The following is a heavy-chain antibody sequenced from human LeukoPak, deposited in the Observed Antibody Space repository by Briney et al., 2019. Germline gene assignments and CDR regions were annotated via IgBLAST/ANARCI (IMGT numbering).Heavy chain of an antibody. V-gene: IGHV4-34*01. CDR3: ARQYGVRKYFPH. D-gene: IGHD4-17*01. Sequence: SETLSLTCAVHGGSFSGYYSSWSRQPPGKGLEWIGEINHGGSINYNPSLKSRVTISVDTSKNQSSPKLSCVTAADTAVYYCARQYGVRKYFPHWGQGSLVTVSS. CDR1: GGSFSGYY. CDR2: INHGGSI. J-gene: IGHJ1*01.